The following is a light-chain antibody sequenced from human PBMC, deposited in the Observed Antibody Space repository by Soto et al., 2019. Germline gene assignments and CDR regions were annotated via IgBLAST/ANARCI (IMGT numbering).Light chain of an antibody. J-gene: IGKJ4*01. V-gene: IGKV1-39*01. CDR2: AAS. CDR3: QQSYSTPLT. Sequence: DIQMTQSPSSLSASVGDRVTITCRASQSISSYLNWYQQKPGKAPKLLIYAASSLQSGVPSRFSGSGYGTDFTLTISSLQPEDFATYYCQQSYSTPLTFGGGTK. CDR1: QSISSY.